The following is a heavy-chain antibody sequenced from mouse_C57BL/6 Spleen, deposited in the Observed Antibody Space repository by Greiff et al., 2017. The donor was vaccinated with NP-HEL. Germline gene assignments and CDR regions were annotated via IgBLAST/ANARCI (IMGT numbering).Heavy chain of an antibody. D-gene: IGHD1-1*01. CDR3: ARVTTVVGYFDY. V-gene: IGHV1-82*01. CDR2: IYPGDGDT. J-gene: IGHJ2*01. CDR1: GYAFSSSW. Sequence: QVQLKQSGPELVKPGASVKISCKASGYAFSSSWMNWVKQRPGKGLEWIGRIYPGDGDTNYNGKFKGKATLTADKSSSTAYMQLSSLTSEDSAVYFCARVTTVVGYFDYWGQGTTLTVSS.